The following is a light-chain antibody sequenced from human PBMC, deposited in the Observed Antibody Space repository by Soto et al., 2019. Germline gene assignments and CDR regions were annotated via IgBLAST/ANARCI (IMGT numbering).Light chain of an antibody. J-gene: IGKJ1*01. V-gene: IGKV3-20*01. Sequence: DIVLRQSPDTLSLSPGERVTLSCRASKRVSPSYLVWYQQKPGQAPRLLIYDSSTRASGVPDRFDGGGSGTDFTLTITSLEPEDSAVYYCQQYARSSWTFGQGTKLEIK. CDR2: DSS. CDR1: KRVSPSY. CDR3: QQYARSSWT.